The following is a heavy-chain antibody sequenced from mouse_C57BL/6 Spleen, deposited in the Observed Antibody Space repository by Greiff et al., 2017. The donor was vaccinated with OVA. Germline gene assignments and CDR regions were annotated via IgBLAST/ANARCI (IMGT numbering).Heavy chain of an antibody. CDR2: IDPNSGGT. Sequence: VQLQQPGAELVKPGASVKLSCKASGYTFTSYWMHWVKQRPGRGLEWIGRIDPNSGGTKYNEKFKSKATLTVDKPSSTAYMQLSSLTSEDSAVYYCAGYYGSSYGAWFAYWGQGTLVTVSA. CDR1: GYTFTSYW. V-gene: IGHV1-72*01. D-gene: IGHD1-1*01. J-gene: IGHJ3*01. CDR3: AGYYGSSYGAWFAY.